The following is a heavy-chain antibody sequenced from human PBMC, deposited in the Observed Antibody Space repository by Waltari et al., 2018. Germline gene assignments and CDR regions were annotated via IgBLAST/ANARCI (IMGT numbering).Heavy chain of an antibody. J-gene: IGHJ4*02. CDR3: TRQPADFWTGYHDN. CDR2: IRSKTNNYAT. V-gene: IGHV3-73*02. D-gene: IGHD3-3*01. CDR1: GFTFSGSA. Sequence: EVQLVESGGGLVQPGGSLKLSCAASGFTFSGSAMHWVRQASGKGLEWVGRIRSKTNNYATTYAASVEGRFTVSRDDSKNTAYLQMNSLKTEDTAVYYCTRQPADFWTGYHDNWGQGALVTVSS.